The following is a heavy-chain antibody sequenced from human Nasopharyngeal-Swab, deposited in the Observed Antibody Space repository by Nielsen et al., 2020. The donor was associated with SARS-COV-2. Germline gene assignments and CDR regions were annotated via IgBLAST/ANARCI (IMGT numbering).Heavy chain of an antibody. Sequence: SGPTLVQPTQTLTLTCTFSGFSLSTSGMCVSWIRQPPGKALEWLALIDWADDKYYSTSLKTRLTISKDTSQTQVVLTMTNIDPVDTSTYYCARAYYDILTGYYYGMDVWGQGTTVTVSS. D-gene: IGHD3-9*01. CDR1: GFSLSTSGMC. CDR3: ARAYYDILTGYYYGMDV. CDR2: IDWADDK. J-gene: IGHJ6*02. V-gene: IGHV2-70*01.